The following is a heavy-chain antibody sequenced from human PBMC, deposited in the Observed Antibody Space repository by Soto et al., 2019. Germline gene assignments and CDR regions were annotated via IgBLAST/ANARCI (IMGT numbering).Heavy chain of an antibody. CDR2: IIPIFGTA. CDR3: ARVLVGANTPFDY. V-gene: IGHV1-69*06. J-gene: IGHJ4*02. D-gene: IGHD1-26*01. CDR1: GGTFSSYA. Sequence: QVQLVQSGAEVKKPGSSVKVSCKASGGTFSSYAISWVRQAPGQGLEWMGGIIPIFGTANYAQKFQGRVTMTRDTSISTAYMELSRLRSDDTAVYYCARVLVGANTPFDYWGQGTLVTVSS.